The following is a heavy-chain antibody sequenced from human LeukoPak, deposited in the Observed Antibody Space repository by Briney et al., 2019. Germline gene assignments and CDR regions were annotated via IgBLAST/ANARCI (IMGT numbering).Heavy chain of an antibody. CDR1: GFTFTSYS. CDR2: ISSHGNYM. V-gene: IGHV3-21*01. J-gene: IGHJ4*02. Sequence: PGGSLRLSCAGSGFTFTSYSLNWVRPAPGKGLGLVSCISSHGNYMTYADSVKGRFTVSRDDATNSVFLQMNSLRAEDTGIYYCARDGQWDLTYYLDYWGQGILVSVSS. D-gene: IGHD1-26*01. CDR3: ARDGQWDLTYYLDY.